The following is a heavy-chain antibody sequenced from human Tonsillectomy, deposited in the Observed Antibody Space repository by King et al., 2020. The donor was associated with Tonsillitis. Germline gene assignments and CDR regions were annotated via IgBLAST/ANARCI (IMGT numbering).Heavy chain of an antibody. Sequence: QLVQSGGGVVQPGRSLRLSCAASGFTFSSYGMHWVRQAPGKGLEWVALISYHGSNKYYVDYVKGRFTISRDNSKNKLYLQMNSLRAEDTAVYYCSSGPDYYILTGPNSASSVIDVWGPGTPVTVSS. CDR3: SSGPDYYILTGPNSASSVIDV. CDR1: GFTFSSYG. J-gene: IGHJ6*02. CDR2: ISYHGSNK. V-gene: IGHV3-33*05. D-gene: IGHD3-9*01.